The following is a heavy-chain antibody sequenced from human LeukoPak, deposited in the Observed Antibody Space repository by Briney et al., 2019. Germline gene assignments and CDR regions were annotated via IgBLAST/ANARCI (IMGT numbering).Heavy chain of an antibody. CDR3: ARQDTYYYDSSGPGDFDY. V-gene: IGHV5-51*01. CDR2: IYPDDSDT. Sequence: GESLKISCKDSGYSFTSYWIGWVRQMPGKGLEWMGIIYPDDSDTRYSPSFQGQVTISADKSISTAYLQWSSLKASDTAMYYCARQDTYYYDSSGPGDFDYWGQGTLVTVSS. CDR1: GYSFTSYW. J-gene: IGHJ4*02. D-gene: IGHD3-22*01.